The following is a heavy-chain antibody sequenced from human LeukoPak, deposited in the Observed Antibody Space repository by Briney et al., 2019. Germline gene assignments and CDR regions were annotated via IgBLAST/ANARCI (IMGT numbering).Heavy chain of an antibody. CDR1: GGSISSGGYY. CDR3: ARSLYSSGRYTGDYFDY. Sequence: PSETLSLTCTVSGGSISSGGYYWSWIRQHPGKGLEWIGYIYCSGSTYYNPSLKSRVIISVDTSKNQFSLKLSSVTAADTAVYYCARSLYSSGRYTGDYFDYWGQGTLVTVSS. V-gene: IGHV4-31*03. D-gene: IGHD6-19*01. CDR2: IYCSGST. J-gene: IGHJ4*02.